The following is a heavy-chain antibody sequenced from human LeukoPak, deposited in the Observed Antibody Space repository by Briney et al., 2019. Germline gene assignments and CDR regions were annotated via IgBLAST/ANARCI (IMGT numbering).Heavy chain of an antibody. J-gene: IGHJ5*02. Sequence: GGSLRLSCAASGFTFSDYYMSWIRQAPGKGLGWISYISSGSSYTNYADSVKGRFTISSDNAKNSMYLQMNSLRAEDTAVYYCARGGGTDWFDPWGQGTLVTVSS. D-gene: IGHD4-23*01. CDR1: GFTFSDYY. CDR2: ISSGSSYT. CDR3: ARGGGTDWFDP. V-gene: IGHV3-11*05.